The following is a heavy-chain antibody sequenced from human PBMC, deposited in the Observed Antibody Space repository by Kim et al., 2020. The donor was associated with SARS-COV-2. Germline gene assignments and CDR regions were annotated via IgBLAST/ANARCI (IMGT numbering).Heavy chain of an antibody. J-gene: IGHJ4*02. Sequence: SETLSLTCTVSGASIDSSDSYWGWIRQPPGKGLEWIGSLYYSGTTHYNPSLKSRVTISADTPRNQFSLKMTSATAADTALYYCARHKLRSIWFGALGDFDSWGQGTLVAVSS. V-gene: IGHV4-39*01. CDR3: ARHKLRSIWFGALGDFDS. CDR2: LYYSGTT. CDR1: GASIDSSDSY. D-gene: IGHD3-10*01.